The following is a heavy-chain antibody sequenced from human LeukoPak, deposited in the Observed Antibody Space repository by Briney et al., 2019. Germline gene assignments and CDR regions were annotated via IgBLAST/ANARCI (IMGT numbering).Heavy chain of an antibody. Sequence: PSETLSLTCNISGGSISSSRYYWGWIRQPPRKGLEWIGSIYYTGSTYYNPSLKSRVTISVDTSKNQFSLELSSVTAADTAVYYCARHIATTVAIITPNLSLNWFDPWGQGTLVTVSS. J-gene: IGHJ5*02. CDR3: ARHIATTVAIITPNLSLNWFDP. CDR2: IYYTGST. D-gene: IGHD2-21*01. CDR1: GGSISSSRYY. V-gene: IGHV4-39*07.